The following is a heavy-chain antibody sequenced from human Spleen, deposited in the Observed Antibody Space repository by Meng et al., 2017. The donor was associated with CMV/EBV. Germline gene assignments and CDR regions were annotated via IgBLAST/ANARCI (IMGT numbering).Heavy chain of an antibody. CDR3: ARGREGDYYDSSGYYY. D-gene: IGHD3-22*01. CDR2: IRYDGSNK. Sequence: GGSLRLSCAASRFTFDDYTMHWVRQAPGKGLEWVAFIRYDGSNKYYADSVKGRFTISRDNAKNSLFLQMNSLRAEDTAVYYCARGREGDYYDSSGYYYWGQGTLVTVSS. V-gene: IGHV3-33*08. J-gene: IGHJ4*02. CDR1: RFTFDDYT.